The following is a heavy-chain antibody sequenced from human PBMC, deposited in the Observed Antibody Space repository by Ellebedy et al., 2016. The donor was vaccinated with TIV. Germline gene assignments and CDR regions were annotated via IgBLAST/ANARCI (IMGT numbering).Heavy chain of an antibody. CDR1: GYTFTSYA. CDR3: ARGFTQWLVRHPSWFDP. D-gene: IGHD6-19*01. J-gene: IGHJ5*02. CDR2: INAGNGNT. V-gene: IGHV1-3*01. Sequence: AASVKVSCKASGYTFTSYAMHLVRQAPGQKLGWMGWINAGNGNTKYSQKFQGRVTITRDTSASTAYMELSSLRSEDTAVYYCARGFTQWLVRHPSWFDPWGQGTLVTVSS.